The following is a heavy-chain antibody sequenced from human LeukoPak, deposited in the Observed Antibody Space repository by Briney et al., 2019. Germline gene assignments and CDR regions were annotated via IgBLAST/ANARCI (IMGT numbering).Heavy chain of an antibody. J-gene: IGHJ4*02. CDR3: AREYSSSSGYFDY. V-gene: IGHV4-39*07. Sequence: SETLSLTCTVSGGSISSSSYYWGWIRQPPGKGLEWIGSIYDSGSTNYNPSLKSRVTISVDTSKNQFSLKLSSVTAADTAVYYCAREYSSSSGYFDYWGQGTLVTVSS. D-gene: IGHD6-6*01. CDR1: GGSISSSSYY. CDR2: IYDSGST.